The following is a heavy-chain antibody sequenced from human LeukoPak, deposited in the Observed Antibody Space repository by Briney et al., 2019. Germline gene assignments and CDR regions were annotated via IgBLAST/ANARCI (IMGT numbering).Heavy chain of an antibody. J-gene: IGHJ4*02. V-gene: IGHV4-34*01. CDR2: INHSGST. CDR3: AKFVVRGVIYFDY. CDR1: GGSFSGYY. Sequence: PSETLSLTCAVYGGSFSGYYWSWIRQPPGKGLEWIGEINHSGSTNYNPSLKSRVTISVDTSKNQFSLKLSSVTAADTAVYYCAKFVVRGVIYFDYWGQGTLVTVSS. D-gene: IGHD3-10*01.